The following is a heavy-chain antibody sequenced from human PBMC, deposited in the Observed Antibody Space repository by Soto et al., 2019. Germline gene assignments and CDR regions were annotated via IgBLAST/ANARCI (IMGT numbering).Heavy chain of an antibody. V-gene: IGHV3-23*01. Sequence: GGSLRLSCAASGFTFSSYAMSWVRQAPGKGLEWVSAISGSGGSTYYADSVKGRFTISRDNSKNTLYLQMNSLRAEDTAVYYCAKSQDYVYYYYYGMDVWGQGTTVTVSS. CDR2: ISGSGGST. J-gene: IGHJ6*02. CDR1: GFTFSSYA. D-gene: IGHD3-10*02. CDR3: AKSQDYVYYYYYGMDV.